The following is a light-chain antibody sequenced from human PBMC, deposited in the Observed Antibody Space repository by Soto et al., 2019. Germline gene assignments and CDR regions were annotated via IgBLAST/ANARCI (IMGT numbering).Light chain of an antibody. Sequence: DIQMTQSPSTLSASVGDRVTITCRASQSISSWLAWYQQKPGKAPKLLIYDASSLESGVPSRFIGSGSGTEFTLTISSLQPDDFATYYCQQYNSYPWTFGQGNKVEIK. CDR2: DAS. CDR1: QSISSW. V-gene: IGKV1-5*01. CDR3: QQYNSYPWT. J-gene: IGKJ1*01.